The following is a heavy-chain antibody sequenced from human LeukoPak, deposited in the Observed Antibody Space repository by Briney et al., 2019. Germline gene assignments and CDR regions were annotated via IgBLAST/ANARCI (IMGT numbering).Heavy chain of an antibody. D-gene: IGHD3-10*01. CDR3: ARGEGLGMVRGKYFDY. Sequence: GASVKVSCKASGYTFTGYYMHWVQQAPGQGLEWMGWINPNSGGTNYAQKFQGRVTMTRDTSISTAYMELSRLRSDDTAVYYCARGEGLGMVRGKYFDYWGQGTLVAVSS. V-gene: IGHV1-2*02. CDR1: GYTFTGYY. CDR2: INPNSGGT. J-gene: IGHJ4*02.